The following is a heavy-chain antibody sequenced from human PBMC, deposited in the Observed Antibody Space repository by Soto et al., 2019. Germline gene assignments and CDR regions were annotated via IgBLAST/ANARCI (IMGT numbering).Heavy chain of an antibody. CDR3: ARLGSSGWYQGSYFDY. V-gene: IGHV4-39*01. Sequence: QLQLQESGPGLVKASETLSLTCTVSGGSITRNNHFWGWIRQSPGKGLEWIGSIQYGGPTNYNPSLKSRVIMSAGTSKNQFSLMMNSVTAADTAVYYCARLGSSGWYQGSYFDYWGQGTLVTVSS. CDR2: IQYGGPT. D-gene: IGHD6-19*01. J-gene: IGHJ4*02. CDR1: GGSITRNNHF.